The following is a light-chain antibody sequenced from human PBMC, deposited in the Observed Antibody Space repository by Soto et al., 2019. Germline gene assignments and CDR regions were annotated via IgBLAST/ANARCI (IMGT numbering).Light chain of an antibody. Sequence: EIVLTQSPGTLSLSPGERATLSCRASQSVTSYYLAWYQQKPGQAPRLLIYGASRRATDIPDRFSGSGSGTDFTLTISSLEPEDFAVYYCQQFSSYPLTFGGGTKVEIK. J-gene: IGKJ4*01. CDR3: QQFSSYPLT. V-gene: IGKV3-20*01. CDR2: GAS. CDR1: QSVTSYY.